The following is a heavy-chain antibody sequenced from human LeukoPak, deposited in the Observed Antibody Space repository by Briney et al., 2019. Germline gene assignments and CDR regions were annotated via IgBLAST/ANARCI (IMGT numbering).Heavy chain of an antibody. CDR3: VRRDC. CDR1: GFTFNTYS. J-gene: IGHJ4*02. Sequence: GGSLRLSCAASGFTFNTYSMDWVRQAPGKGLEWVAFISSGGSTIYYADSVKGRFTVSRDNAKNSLYLQMNSLRDEDTAIYYCVRRDCWGQGSLVTVSS. V-gene: IGHV3-48*02. CDR2: ISSGGSTI.